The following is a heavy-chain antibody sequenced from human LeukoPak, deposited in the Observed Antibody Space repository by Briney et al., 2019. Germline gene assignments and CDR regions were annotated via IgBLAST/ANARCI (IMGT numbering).Heavy chain of an antibody. CDR2: INPNSGGT. Sequence: ASVKVSCKASGYTFTSYGISWVRQAPGQGLEWMGWINPNSGGTNYAQKFQGRVTMTRDTSISTAHMELSRLRSDDTAVYYCARWNLEWELLRNYYFDYWGQGTLVTVSS. D-gene: IGHD1-26*01. V-gene: IGHV1-2*02. CDR1: GYTFTSYG. J-gene: IGHJ4*02. CDR3: ARWNLEWELLRNYYFDY.